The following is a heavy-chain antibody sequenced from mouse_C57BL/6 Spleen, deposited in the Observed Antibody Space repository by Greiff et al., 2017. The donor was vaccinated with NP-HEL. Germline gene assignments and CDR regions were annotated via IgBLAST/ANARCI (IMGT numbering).Heavy chain of an antibody. Sequence: QVQLKQSGAELARPGASVKLSCKASGYTFTSYGISWVKQRTGQGLEWIGEIYPRSGNTYYNEKFKGKATLTADKSSSTAYMELRSLTSEDSAVYFCARERDGSSYWFAYWGHGTLVTVSA. CDR1: GYTFTSYG. D-gene: IGHD1-1*01. CDR3: ARERDGSSYWFAY. J-gene: IGHJ3*01. CDR2: IYPRSGNT. V-gene: IGHV1-81*01.